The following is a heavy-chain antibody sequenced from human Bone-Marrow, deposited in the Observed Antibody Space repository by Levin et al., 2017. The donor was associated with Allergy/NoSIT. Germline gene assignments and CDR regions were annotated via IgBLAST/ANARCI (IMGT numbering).Heavy chain of an antibody. CDR1: GFTFSDYW. CDR2: IKQDGSEK. V-gene: IGHV3-7*01. CDR3: ARDAYTIFGAPDY. Sequence: PGGSLRLSCAASGFTFSDYWMSWVRQAPGKGLEWVANIKQDGSEKNYVDSVKGRFTISRDNAETSLDLQMSALRVEDTAVYYCARDAYTIFGAPDYWGQGVLVTVSS. J-gene: IGHJ4*02. D-gene: IGHD3-3*01.